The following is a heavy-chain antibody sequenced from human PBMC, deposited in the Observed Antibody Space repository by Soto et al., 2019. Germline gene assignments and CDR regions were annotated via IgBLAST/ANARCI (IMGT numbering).Heavy chain of an antibody. CDR3: DTLRGYCAFSGCNGDYAMDV. Sequence: QLQLQESGPGLVKPSETLSLTCTVSGGSINSGPYSWGWIRQPPGKGLEWIGTFYHSGSTCHNPSLEGRVTISVDAPKNQFSPKVRSVTATDTAVYYWDTLRGYCAFSGCNGDYAMDVWGRGTTVTVSS. D-gene: IGHD5-12*01. CDR1: GGSINSGPYS. J-gene: IGHJ6*02. V-gene: IGHV4-39*01. CDR2: FYHSGST.